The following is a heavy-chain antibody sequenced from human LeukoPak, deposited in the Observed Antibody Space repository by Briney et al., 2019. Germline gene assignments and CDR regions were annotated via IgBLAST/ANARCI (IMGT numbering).Heavy chain of an antibody. Sequence: SVKVSCKASGGTFSSYAISWVRQAPGQGLEWMGGIIPIFGTANYAQKFQGRVTITADKSTSTAYMELSSLRSEDTAVYYCASLGEKGAQGYWGQGTLVTISS. CDR3: ASLGEKGAQGY. D-gene: IGHD3-10*01. CDR1: GGTFSSYA. CDR2: IIPIFGTA. J-gene: IGHJ4*02. V-gene: IGHV1-69*06.